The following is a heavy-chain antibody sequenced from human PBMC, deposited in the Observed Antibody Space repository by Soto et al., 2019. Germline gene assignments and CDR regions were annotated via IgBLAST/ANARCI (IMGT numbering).Heavy chain of an antibody. CDR1: GYSFMKYG. V-gene: IGHV1-18*01. D-gene: IGHD2-2*01. Sequence: ASVKVSCKGFGYSFMKYGINWVRQAPGPGLEWVGWISPYSGYTHSAQKFHGRLTLTTDTAASTAYMELRILRSADTALYYCAREASVLIPAAQPPRFDSWGQGTLVTVSS. CDR3: AREASVLIPAAQPPRFDS. J-gene: IGHJ4*02. CDR2: ISPYSGYT.